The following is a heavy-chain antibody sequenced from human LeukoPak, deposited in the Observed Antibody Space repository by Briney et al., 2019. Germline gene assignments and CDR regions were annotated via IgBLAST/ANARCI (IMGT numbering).Heavy chain of an antibody. D-gene: IGHD5-12*01. CDR3: ARSYSGYDLAFFDY. Sequence: PSETLSLTCTVSGGSISSYYWSWIRQPPGKGLEWIGYIYYSGSTNYNPSLKSRVTTSVDTSKNQFSLKLSSVTAADTAVYYCARSYSGYDLAFFDYWGQGTLVTVSS. J-gene: IGHJ4*02. CDR1: GGSISSYY. CDR2: IYYSGST. V-gene: IGHV4-59*01.